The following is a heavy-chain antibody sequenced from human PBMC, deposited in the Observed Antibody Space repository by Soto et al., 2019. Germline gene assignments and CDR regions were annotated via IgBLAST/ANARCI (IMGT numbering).Heavy chain of an antibody. D-gene: IGHD6-13*01. V-gene: IGHV3-23*01. CDR2: ISGSGGST. J-gene: IGHJ4*02. Sequence: EVQLLESGGGLVQPGGSLRLSCAASGFTFSSYAMNWVRQAPGKGLEWVSVISGSGGSTYYADSVKGRFTISRDNSKNTLYLQMNSLRAEDTAVYYCARRGAGTYFDYWGQGTLVTVSS. CDR3: ARRGAGTYFDY. CDR1: GFTFSSYA.